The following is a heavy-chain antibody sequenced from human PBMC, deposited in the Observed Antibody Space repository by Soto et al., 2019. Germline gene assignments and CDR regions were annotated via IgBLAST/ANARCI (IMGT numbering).Heavy chain of an antibody. CDR3: ARDRPSRRTGDAFDI. D-gene: IGHD2-8*02. Sequence: SETLSLTCTVSGGSISSGGYYWSWIRQHPGKGLEWIGYIYYSGSTYYNPSLKSRVTISVDTSKNQFSLKLSSVTAADTAVYYCARDRPSRRTGDAFDIWGQGTMVTVSS. CDR2: IYYSGST. V-gene: IGHV4-31*03. J-gene: IGHJ3*02. CDR1: GGSISSGGYY.